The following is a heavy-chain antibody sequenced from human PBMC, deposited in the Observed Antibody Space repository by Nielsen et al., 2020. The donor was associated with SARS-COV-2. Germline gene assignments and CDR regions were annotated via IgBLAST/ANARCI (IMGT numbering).Heavy chain of an antibody. CDR1: GFTVSSNY. Sequence: GESLKISCAASGFTVSSNYMSWVRQAPGKGLEWVSVIYSGGSTYYADSVKGRFTISRDNSKNTLYLQMNSLRAEDTAVYYCAREGGSSWPDAFDIWGQGTMVPSPQ. CDR2: IYSGGST. CDR3: AREGGSSWPDAFDI. V-gene: IGHV3-66*01. J-gene: IGHJ3*02. D-gene: IGHD6-13*01.